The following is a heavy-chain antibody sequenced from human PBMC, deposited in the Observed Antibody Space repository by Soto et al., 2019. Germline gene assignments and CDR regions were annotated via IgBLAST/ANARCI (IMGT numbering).Heavy chain of an antibody. CDR3: AKKLRWFGELVPPYYYYGMDV. Sequence: GGSLRLSCAASGFTFSSYAMSWVRQAPGKGLEWVSAISGSGGSTYYADSVKGRFTISRDNSKNTLYLQMNSLRAEDTAVYYCAKKLRWFGELVPPYYYYGMDVWGQGTTVTVSS. D-gene: IGHD3-10*01. V-gene: IGHV3-23*01. CDR2: ISGSGGST. CDR1: GFTFSSYA. J-gene: IGHJ6*02.